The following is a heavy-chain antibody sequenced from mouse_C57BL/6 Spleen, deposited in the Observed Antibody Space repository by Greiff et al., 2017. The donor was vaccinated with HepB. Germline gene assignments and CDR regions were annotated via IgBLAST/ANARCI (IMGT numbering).Heavy chain of an antibody. CDR2: IYPGDGDT. CDR1: GYAFSSSW. V-gene: IGHV1-82*01. D-gene: IGHD3-1*01. Sequence: QVQLQQSGPELVKPGASVKISCKASGYAFSSSWMNWVKQRPGKGLEWIGRIYPGDGDTNYNGKFKGKATLTADKSSSTAYMQLSSLTSEDSAVYCCARRGLHAMDYWGQGTSVTVSS. J-gene: IGHJ4*01. CDR3: ARRGLHAMDY.